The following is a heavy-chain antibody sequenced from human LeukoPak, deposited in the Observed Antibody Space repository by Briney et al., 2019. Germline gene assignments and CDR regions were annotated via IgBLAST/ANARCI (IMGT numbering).Heavy chain of an antibody. CDR2: ISGNGGVT. J-gene: IGHJ4*02. V-gene: IGHV3-21*01. Sequence: GGSLRLSCAASGFTFSSYAMSWVRQAPGKGLEWVSVISGNGGVTYYADSVKGRFTISRDNAKNSLYLQMNSLRAEDTAVYYCARHLSGVTGYIYGRGIDYWGQGTLVTVSS. CDR3: ARHLSGVTGYIYGRGIDY. CDR1: GFTFSSYA. D-gene: IGHD5-18*01.